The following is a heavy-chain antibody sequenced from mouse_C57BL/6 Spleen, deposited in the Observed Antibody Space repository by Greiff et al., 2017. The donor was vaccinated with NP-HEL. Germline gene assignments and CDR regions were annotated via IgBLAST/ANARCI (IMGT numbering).Heavy chain of an antibody. CDR1: GYTFTSYW. D-gene: IGHD1-1*01. Sequence: QVQLQQPGAELVRPGTSVKLSCKASGYTFTSYWMHWVKQRPGQGLEWIGVIDPSDSYTNYNQKFKGRATLTVDTSSSTAYMQLSSLTSEDSAVYYCARYGTVAYYFDYWGQGTTLTVSS. CDR3: ARYGTVAYYFDY. V-gene: IGHV1-59*01. CDR2: IDPSDSYT. J-gene: IGHJ2*01.